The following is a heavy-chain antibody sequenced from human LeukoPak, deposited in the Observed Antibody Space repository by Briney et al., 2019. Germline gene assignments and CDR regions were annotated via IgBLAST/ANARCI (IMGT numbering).Heavy chain of an antibody. V-gene: IGHV4-31*03. J-gene: IGHJ3*02. Sequence: SQTLSLTCTVSGGSISSGGYYWSWIRQHPGKGLEWIGYIYYSGSTYYNPSLKSRVTISVDTSKNQFSLKLSSVTAADTAVYYCARGVVVVITDAFDIWGQGTMVTVSS. CDR3: ARGVVVVITDAFDI. CDR2: IYYSGST. CDR1: GGSISSGGYY. D-gene: IGHD3-22*01.